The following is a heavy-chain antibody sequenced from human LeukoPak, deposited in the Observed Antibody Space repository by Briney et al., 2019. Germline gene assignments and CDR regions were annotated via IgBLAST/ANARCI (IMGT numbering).Heavy chain of an antibody. CDR3: ASHYGPGNLVDY. Sequence: GASVKVSCKASGYTFTNYAFHWVRQAPGQRLEWMGWINAGNGNTKYSQKFQGRVTITRDTSASTAYMELSSLRSEDTAVYFCASHYGPGNLVDYWGQGTLVTVSS. J-gene: IGHJ4*02. CDR2: INAGNGNT. CDR1: GYTFTNYA. D-gene: IGHD3-10*01. V-gene: IGHV1-3*01.